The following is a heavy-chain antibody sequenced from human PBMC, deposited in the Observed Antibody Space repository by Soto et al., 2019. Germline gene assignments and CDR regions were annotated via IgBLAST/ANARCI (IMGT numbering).Heavy chain of an antibody. V-gene: IGHV1-8*01. CDR1: GYSFTSLD. CDR3: ARGVSAGVDY. CDR2: MQPSTGRT. Sequence: AASVKVSCKASGYSFTSLDINWVRQTAGQAREWMGWMQPSTGRTGYAQKFQGRVTMTRDTSINTAYMELTTLTSDDTAFYYCARGVSAGVDYWGQGTLVTVSS. D-gene: IGHD1-26*01. J-gene: IGHJ4*02.